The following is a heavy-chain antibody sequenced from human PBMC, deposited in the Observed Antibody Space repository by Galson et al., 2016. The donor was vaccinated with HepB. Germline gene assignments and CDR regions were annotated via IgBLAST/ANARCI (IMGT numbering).Heavy chain of an antibody. Sequence: SLRLSCASSGFTFSRYAMHWVRQAPGKGLEWVAFISYAGSNKKYADSVKGRFTISRDNSKRTLYLQMNSLRAEDTAVYYCAKDGRIYCSSASCHDHFHYWGQGTLVTVSS. CDR2: ISYAGSNK. V-gene: IGHV3-30*18. J-gene: IGHJ4*02. D-gene: IGHD2-2*01. CDR3: AKDGRIYCSSASCHDHFHY. CDR1: GFTFSRYA.